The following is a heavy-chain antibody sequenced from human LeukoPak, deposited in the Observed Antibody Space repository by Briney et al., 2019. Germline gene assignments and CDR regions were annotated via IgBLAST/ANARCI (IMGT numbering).Heavy chain of an antibody. Sequence: GGSLRLSCAASGFTFSSYSMNWVRQAPRKGREWVASISSSSSYIYYADSVKGRFTISRDNAKNTLYLQMNSLRAEDTAVYYCARDGGYSYGYYFDYWGQGTLVTVSS. CDR1: GFTFSSYS. CDR2: ISSSSSYI. V-gene: IGHV3-21*01. J-gene: IGHJ4*02. CDR3: ARDGGYSYGYYFDY. D-gene: IGHD5-18*01.